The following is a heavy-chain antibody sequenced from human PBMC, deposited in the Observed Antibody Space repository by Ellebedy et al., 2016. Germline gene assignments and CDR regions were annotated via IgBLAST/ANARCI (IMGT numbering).Heavy chain of an antibody. CDR1: GFTLRNYA. J-gene: IGHJ6*03. Sequence: GESLKISXAASGFTLRNYAMNWVRQAPGKGLEWVSTISGNGGKTYYADSVKGRFTISRDNSRTTLYLQMNSLRAEDTAVYYCTRDRVYYMDVWGKGTTVTVSS. CDR2: ISGNGGKT. V-gene: IGHV3-23*01. CDR3: TRDRVYYMDV.